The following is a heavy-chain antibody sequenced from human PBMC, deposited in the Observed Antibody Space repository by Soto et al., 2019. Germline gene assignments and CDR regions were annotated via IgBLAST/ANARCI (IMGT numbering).Heavy chain of an antibody. V-gene: IGHV3-23*01. CDR2: ISANGGSN. CDR1: GLTFSSFA. D-gene: IGHD2-15*01. J-gene: IGHJ4*02. Sequence: EVQLLESGGGLEQPGGSLRLSCAASGLTFSSFAMSWLSQAPGKGLDWVAGISANGGSNYYADSVKGRFTISRDNSKNTLYLQMNSLRVEDTAVYYCAKEILPDYWGQGTLVTVSS. CDR3: AKEILPDY.